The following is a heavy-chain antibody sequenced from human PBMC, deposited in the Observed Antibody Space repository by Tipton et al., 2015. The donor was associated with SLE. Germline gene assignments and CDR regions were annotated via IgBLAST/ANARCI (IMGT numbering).Heavy chain of an antibody. V-gene: IGHV4-59*01. D-gene: IGHD6-13*01. J-gene: IGHJ4*02. CDR1: GDSISRYY. CDR2: IYYSGST. CDR3: ARVGYSSSWYSDSFDY. Sequence: LSLTCTVSGDSISRYYWSWIRQPPGKGLEWIGYIYYSGSTNYNPSLKSRITISLDTSKNQFSLKLNSVTAADTAVYYCARVGYSSSWYSDSFDYWGQGTLVTVSS.